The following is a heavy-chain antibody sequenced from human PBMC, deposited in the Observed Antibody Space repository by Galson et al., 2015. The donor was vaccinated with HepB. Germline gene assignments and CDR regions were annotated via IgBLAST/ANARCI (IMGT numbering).Heavy chain of an antibody. D-gene: IGHD3-10*01. Sequence: SLRLSCAASGFTFSDYYMSWIRQAPGKGLEWVSYISSSGSTIYYADSVKGRFTISRDNAKNSLYLQMNNLRAEDTAVYYCASSDRLQHKQYAFDIWGQGTMVTVSS. V-gene: IGHV3-11*01. CDR2: ISSSGSTI. CDR3: ASSDRLQHKQYAFDI. J-gene: IGHJ3*02. CDR1: GFTFSDYY.